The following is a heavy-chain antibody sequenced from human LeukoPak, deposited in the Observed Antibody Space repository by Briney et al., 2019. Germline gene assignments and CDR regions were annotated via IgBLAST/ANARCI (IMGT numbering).Heavy chain of an antibody. D-gene: IGHD6-19*01. CDR3: ATKQWLAPPPDS. V-gene: IGHV3-74*01. Sequence: GGSLSLSCAASGFTFSKYWMLWVRQAPGKGLESVSRINTDGTVTTYADSVKGRFTFSRENADNTMFLQMNSVRDEDTAVYYCATKQWLAPPPDSWGQGTPVTVSS. CDR1: GFTFSKYW. CDR2: INTDGTVT. J-gene: IGHJ4*02.